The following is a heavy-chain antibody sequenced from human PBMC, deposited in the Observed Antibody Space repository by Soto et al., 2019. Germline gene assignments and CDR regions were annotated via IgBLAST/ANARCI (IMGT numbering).Heavy chain of an antibody. CDR1: GGSISSGGYY. J-gene: IGHJ6*03. V-gene: IGHV4-61*08. Sequence: PSETLSLTCTVSGGSISSGGYYWSWIRQHPGQGLEWIGYIYYSGSTYYNPSLKRRVTISVDTSKNQFSLKLSSVTAADTAVYYCARGREGNYYFWSGYYAYYYYYYMDVWGEGTTVTVSS. CDR3: ARGREGNYYFWSGYYAYYYYYYMDV. D-gene: IGHD3-3*01. CDR2: IYYSGST.